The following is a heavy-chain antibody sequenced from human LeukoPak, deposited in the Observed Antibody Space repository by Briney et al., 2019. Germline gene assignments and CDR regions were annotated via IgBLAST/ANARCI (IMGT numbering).Heavy chain of an antibody. J-gene: IGHJ4*02. CDR1: GFTFSSYA. CDR3: AKGGRYDFWSGYLFDY. D-gene: IGHD3-3*01. V-gene: IGHV3-23*01. CDR2: ISGSGGST. Sequence: GGSLRLSCAASGFTFSSYAMSWVRQAPGKGLEWVSAISGSGGSTYYADSVKGRFTISRDNSKNTLYLQMNSLRAEDTAVYYCAKGGRYDFWSGYLFDYWGQGTLVTVSS.